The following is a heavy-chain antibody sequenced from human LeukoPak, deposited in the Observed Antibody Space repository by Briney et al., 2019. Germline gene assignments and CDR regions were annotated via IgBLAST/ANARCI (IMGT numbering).Heavy chain of an antibody. D-gene: IGHD3-22*01. J-gene: IGHJ4*02. CDR2: ISDSGGST. Sequence: GGSLRLSCAVSGITLSNYGMSWVRQAPGKGLEWVAGISDSGGSTNYADSVKGRFTISRDNPRNTLYLQVNSLRAEDTAVYFCAKRGVVIRVILVGFHKEAYYFDSWGQGALVTVSS. CDR1: GITLSNYG. V-gene: IGHV3-23*01. CDR3: AKRGVVIRVILVGFHKEAYYFDS.